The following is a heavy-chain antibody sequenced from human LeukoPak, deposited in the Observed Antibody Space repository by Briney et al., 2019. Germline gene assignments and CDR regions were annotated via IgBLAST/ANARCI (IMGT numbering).Heavy chain of an antibody. J-gene: IGHJ4*02. CDR2: INHSGST. Sequence: PSETLSLTCAVYGGSFSGYYWSWIRLPPGKGLEWIGEINHSGSTNYNPSLKSRVTISVDTSKNQFSLKLSSVTAADTAVYYCAGQTSGGDCPIDYWGQGTLVTVSS. V-gene: IGHV4-34*01. CDR3: AGQTSGGDCPIDY. CDR1: GGSFSGYY. D-gene: IGHD2-21*01.